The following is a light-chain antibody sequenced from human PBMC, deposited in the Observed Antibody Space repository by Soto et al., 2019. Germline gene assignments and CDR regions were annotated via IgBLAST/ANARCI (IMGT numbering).Light chain of an antibody. CDR1: QSVSSY. J-gene: IGKJ4*01. CDR3: QQRSNWPPFT. CDR2: DAS. Sequence: EIVLTQSPATLSLSPGERATLSCRASQSVSSYLAWYQQKPGQAPRLLIYDASNRAIGIPARFSGSGSGTDFTLTISSLEPEDFVVYYCQQRSNWPPFTFGGGTKVEIK. V-gene: IGKV3-11*01.